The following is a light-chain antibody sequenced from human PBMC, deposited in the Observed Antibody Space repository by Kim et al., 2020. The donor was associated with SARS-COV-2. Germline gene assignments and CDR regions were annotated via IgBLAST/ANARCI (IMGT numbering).Light chain of an antibody. CDR2: GAS. CDR3: QQYGSLPLT. CDR1: QSVSRDC. Sequence: SPGERATLFCRASQSVSRDCLAWYQQKPGQTPRLLIYGASNRATGISDRLSGSGSGTDYTLTINRLEPGDAAVYYCQQYGSLPLTFGGGTKVDIK. J-gene: IGKJ4*01. V-gene: IGKV3-20*01.